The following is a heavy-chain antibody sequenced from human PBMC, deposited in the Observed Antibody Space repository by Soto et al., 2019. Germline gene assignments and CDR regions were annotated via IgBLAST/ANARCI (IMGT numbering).Heavy chain of an antibody. Sequence: PGGSLRLSCAASGFTFSSYAMSWVRQAPGKGLEWVPAISGSGGSTYYADSVKGRFTISRDNSKNTLYLQMNSLRAEDTAVYYCAKRVTTVKNYYYYGMDVWGQGTTVTVYS. J-gene: IGHJ6*02. CDR3: AKRVTTVKNYYYYGMDV. V-gene: IGHV3-23*01. D-gene: IGHD4-17*01. CDR2: ISGSGGST. CDR1: GFTFSSYA.